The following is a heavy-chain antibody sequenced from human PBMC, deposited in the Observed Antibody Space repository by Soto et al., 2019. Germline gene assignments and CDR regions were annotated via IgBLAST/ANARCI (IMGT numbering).Heavy chain of an antibody. D-gene: IGHD1-1*01. V-gene: IGHV3-21*04. Sequence: PGGSLRLSCAASGFTFSSYSMNWVRQAPGKGLEWLSSISSTSDYISYADSVKGRFTISRDNAKNSLYLQMNSLRDEDTAVYHCVKGYWKGDVWGQGTTVTVSS. J-gene: IGHJ6*02. CDR3: VKGYWKGDV. CDR1: GFTFSSYS. CDR2: ISSTSDYI.